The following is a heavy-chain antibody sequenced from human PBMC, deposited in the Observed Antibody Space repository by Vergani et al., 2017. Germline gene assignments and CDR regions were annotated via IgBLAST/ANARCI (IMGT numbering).Heavy chain of an antibody. V-gene: IGHV3-30*18. J-gene: IGHJ6*03. CDR3: VKDWGQFYDFWSGPMDV. D-gene: IGHD3-3*01. Sequence: QVQLVESGGGVVQPGGSLRLSCAASGFTFMTYGMYWVRQAPGKGLEWVAVTSDDGRNKYHVDSAKGRFTISRDNSKTMLYLHMNSLRVEDTAVYYCVKDWGQFYDFWSGPMDVWGKGTTVTVSS. CDR1: GFTFMTYG. CDR2: TSDDGRNK.